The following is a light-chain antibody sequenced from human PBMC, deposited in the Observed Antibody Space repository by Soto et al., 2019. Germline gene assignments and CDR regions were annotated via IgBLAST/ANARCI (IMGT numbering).Light chain of an antibody. V-gene: IGKV3-20*01. J-gene: IGKJ4*01. CDR2: GAS. CDR3: QQYGSAPPLT. CDR1: QSVSSSY. Sequence: EIVLTQSPGTLSLSPGERATLSCRAGQSVSSSYLAWYQQKPGQAPRLLIYGASSRATGIPDRFSGSGSGADFTLTISKLEPEDFALYYCQQYGSAPPLTFGGGTKVDIK.